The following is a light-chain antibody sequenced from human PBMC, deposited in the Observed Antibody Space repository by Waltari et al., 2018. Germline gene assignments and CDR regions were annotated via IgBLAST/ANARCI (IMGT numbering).Light chain of an antibody. Sequence: QSVLTQPPSASGTPGQRVTISCSGSSSNIGSNYVYWYQQRSGTAPKLLIYRNYQRPSGVPDRFSGSKSGTSASLASSGLRSEDEADYYCAAWDDSLRGVVFGGGTKLTVL. CDR3: AAWDDSLRGVV. J-gene: IGLJ2*01. V-gene: IGLV1-47*01. CDR2: RNY. CDR1: SSNIGSNY.